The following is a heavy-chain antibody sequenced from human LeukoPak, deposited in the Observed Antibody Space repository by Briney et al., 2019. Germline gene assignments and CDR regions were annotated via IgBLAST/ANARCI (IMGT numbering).Heavy chain of an antibody. CDR1: GFTSSTST. V-gene: IGHV3-64D*06. D-gene: IGHD6-19*01. CDR2: ISSNGGST. Sequence: GGSLRLSCSASGFTSSTSTMHWVRQAPGKGLEYVSAISSNGGSTYYADSVKGRFTISSDNSKNTLYLQMSSLRAEDTAVYYCVNQISGWVYWGQGTLVTVSS. CDR3: VNQISGWVY. J-gene: IGHJ4*02.